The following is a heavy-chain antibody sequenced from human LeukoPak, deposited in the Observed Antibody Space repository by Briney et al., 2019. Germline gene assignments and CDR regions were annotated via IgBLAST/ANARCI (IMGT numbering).Heavy chain of an antibody. V-gene: IGHV3-23*01. Sequence: GASLRLSCAASGFTFSTYAMNWVRQAPGKGLEWVSGTCGGGRTPYYADSVKGRFTISRDNSKNTLYLQMNSLRDEDTAVYYCAKDLRICPHKYDSSSHPFDYWGQGTLVTVSS. CDR2: TCGGGRTP. CDR3: AKDLRICPHKYDSSSHPFDY. D-gene: IGHD6-6*01. J-gene: IGHJ4*02. CDR1: GFTFSTYA.